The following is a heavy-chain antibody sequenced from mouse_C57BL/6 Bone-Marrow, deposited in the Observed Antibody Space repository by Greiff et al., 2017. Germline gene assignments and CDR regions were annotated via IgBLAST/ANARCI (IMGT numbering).Heavy chain of an antibody. CDR1: GFNIKDDY. J-gene: IGHJ4*01. V-gene: IGHV14-4*01. CDR2: IDPENGDT. Sequence: EVHLVASGAELVRPGASVKLSCTASGFNIKDDYMHWVKQRPEQGLEWIGWIDPENGDTEDASKFQGKATITADTSSNTAYLQLSSLTSEDTAVYYCTGALDYWGQGTSVTVSS. CDR3: TGALDY.